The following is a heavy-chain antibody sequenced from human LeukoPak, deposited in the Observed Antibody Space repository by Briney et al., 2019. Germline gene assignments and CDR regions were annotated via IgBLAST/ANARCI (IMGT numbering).Heavy chain of an antibody. J-gene: IGHJ4*02. Sequence: SETLSLTCTVSGYSISSGYYWGWIRQPPGKGLEWIGSIYHSGSTYYNPSLKSRVTISVDTSKNQFSLKLSSVTAADTAVYYCASLAYCGGDCFHPFDYWGQGTLVTVSS. V-gene: IGHV4-38-2*02. CDR1: GYSISSGYY. CDR2: IYHSGST. D-gene: IGHD2-21*01. CDR3: ASLAYCGGDCFHPFDY.